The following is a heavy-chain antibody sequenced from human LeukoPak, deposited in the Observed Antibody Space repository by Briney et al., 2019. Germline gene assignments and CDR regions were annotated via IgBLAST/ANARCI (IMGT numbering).Heavy chain of an antibody. D-gene: IGHD2-2*01. CDR2: INHSGCT. J-gene: IGHJ4*02. CDR3: ALRPRSRYCSSTSCPRGYYFDY. V-gene: IGHV4-34*01. CDR1: GGSFSGYY. Sequence: SETLSLTCAVYGGSFSGYYWSWIRQPPGKGLEWIGEINHSGCTNYNPSLKSRVTISVDTSKNQFSLKLSSVTAADTAVYYCALRPRSRYCSSTSCPRGYYFDYWGQGTLVTVSS.